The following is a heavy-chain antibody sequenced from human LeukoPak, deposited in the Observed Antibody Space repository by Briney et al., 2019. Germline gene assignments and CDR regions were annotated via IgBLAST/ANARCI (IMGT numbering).Heavy chain of an antibody. CDR1: GGTFSSYA. CDR3: AREGYYDSSGPRRAFDI. V-gene: IGHV1-69*06. J-gene: IGHJ3*02. CDR2: IIPVFGTA. D-gene: IGHD3-22*01. Sequence: ASVKVSCKASGGTFSSYAISWVRQAPGQGLEWMGGIIPVFGTANYAQKFQGRVTITADKSTSTAYMELSSLRSEDTAVYYCAREGYYDSSGPRRAFDIWGQGTMVTVSS.